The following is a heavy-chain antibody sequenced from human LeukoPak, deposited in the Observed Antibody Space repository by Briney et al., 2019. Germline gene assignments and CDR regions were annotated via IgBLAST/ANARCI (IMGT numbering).Heavy chain of an antibody. D-gene: IGHD6-19*01. V-gene: IGHV4-4*07. CDR2: IYTSGST. CDR1: GGSISSYY. CDR3: ARGSLSQYSSGWYSRFDP. Sequence: PSETLSLTCTVSGGSISSYYWSWIRQPAGKGLEWIGRIYTSGSTNYNPSLKSRVTMSVDTSKNQFSLKLSSVTAADTAVYYCARGSLSQYSSGWYSRFDPWGQGTLVTVSS. J-gene: IGHJ5*02.